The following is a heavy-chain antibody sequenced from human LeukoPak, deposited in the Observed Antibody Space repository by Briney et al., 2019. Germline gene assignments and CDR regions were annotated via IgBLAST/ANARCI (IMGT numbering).Heavy chain of an antibody. D-gene: IGHD3-10*01. Sequence: GGSLRLSCAASGFTFSSYGMSWVRQAPGKGLEWVSAISGSGGSTYYADSVKGRFTISRDNSKNTLYLQMNSLRAEDTAVYYCVRWYGGSGLENYYYYMDVWGKGTTVTISS. CDR2: ISGSGGST. CDR1: GFTFSSYG. CDR3: VRWYGGSGLENYYYYMDV. V-gene: IGHV3-23*01. J-gene: IGHJ6*03.